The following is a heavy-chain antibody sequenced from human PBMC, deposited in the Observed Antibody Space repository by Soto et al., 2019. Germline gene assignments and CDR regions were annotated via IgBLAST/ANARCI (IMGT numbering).Heavy chain of an antibody. CDR1: GYTFTSYG. Sequence: ASVKVSCKASGYTFTSYGISWVRQAPGQGLEWMGWISAYNGNTNYAQKLQGRVTMTTDTSTTTANMELRSLRSDDTAVYYCARDLSYDTSGYYYFDYWGQGALVTVSS. J-gene: IGHJ4*02. V-gene: IGHV1-18*01. CDR2: ISAYNGNT. CDR3: ARDLSYDTSGYYYFDY. D-gene: IGHD3-22*01.